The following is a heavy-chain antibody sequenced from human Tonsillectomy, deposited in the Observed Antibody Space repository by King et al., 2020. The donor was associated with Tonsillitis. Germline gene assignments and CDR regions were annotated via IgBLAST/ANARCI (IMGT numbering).Heavy chain of an antibody. CDR2: INPNSGGT. D-gene: IGHD6-19*01. V-gene: IGHV1-2*02. Sequence: QLVQSGAEVKKPGASVKVSCKASGYTFTGYYIHWVRQAPAHGLEWMGWINPNSGGTNYAQQFQGRVTMTRDTSITTAYMELSSLRSDDTAVYYCARDVGTGWYHYWGQRTLVTVSS. CDR1: GYTFTGYY. CDR3: ARDVGTGWYHY. J-gene: IGHJ4*02.